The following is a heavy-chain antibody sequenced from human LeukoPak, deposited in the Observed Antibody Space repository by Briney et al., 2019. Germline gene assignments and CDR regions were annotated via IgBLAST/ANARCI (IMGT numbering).Heavy chain of an antibody. CDR2: ISNSGGYT. Sequence: GGSLRLSCAASGLTFSSYSMNWVRQAPGKGLEWVSFISNSGGYTNYADSVKSRFTISRDNAKRSLYLQMTSLRAEDTAVYYCATDTSGSFRDWGQGTLVTVSS. J-gene: IGHJ4*02. CDR3: ATDTSGSFRD. D-gene: IGHD6-19*01. CDR1: GLTFSSYS. V-gene: IGHV3-21*04.